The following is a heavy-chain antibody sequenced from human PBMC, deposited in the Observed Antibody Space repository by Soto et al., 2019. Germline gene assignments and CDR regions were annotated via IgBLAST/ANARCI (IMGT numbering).Heavy chain of an antibody. D-gene: IGHD6-19*01. Sequence: EVQLVESGGGLVQPGGSLRLSCAASGLIFSDYHMDWVRQAPGQGLEWVGRIRRKANSYTTEYAASVKGRFTISRDDSKNSLYLQMHSLKSEDTAVYYCAMLGGWSGGSSGMDVWGQGTTVTVSS. CDR2: IRRKANSYTT. CDR3: AMLGGWSGGSSGMDV. J-gene: IGHJ6*02. CDR1: GLIFSDYH. V-gene: IGHV3-72*01.